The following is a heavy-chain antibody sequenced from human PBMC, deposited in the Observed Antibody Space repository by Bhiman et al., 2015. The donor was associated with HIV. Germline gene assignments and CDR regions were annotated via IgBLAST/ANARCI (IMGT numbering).Heavy chain of an antibody. J-gene: IGHJ5*02. V-gene: IGHV3-21*01. D-gene: IGHD6-6*01. CDR1: GFTFSIYS. CDR3: ARGSSSSLSAERFDP. CDR2: ISSSSSYI. Sequence: EVQLVESGGGLVKPGGSLRLSCAASGFTFSIYSMNWVRQAPGKGLEWVSSISSSSSYIYYADSVKGRFTISRDNAKNSLYLQMNSLRAEDTAVYYCARGSSSSLSAERFDPWGQGTLVTVSS.